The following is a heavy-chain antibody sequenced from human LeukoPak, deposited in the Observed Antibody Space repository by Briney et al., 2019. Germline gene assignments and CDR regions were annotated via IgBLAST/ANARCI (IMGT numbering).Heavy chain of an antibody. J-gene: IGHJ4*02. Sequence: PGGSLRLSCAASGFTFTTYAMSWVRQAPGKGLEWVSAISNTGDSTYHADSVKGRFTISRDNSKNTLFLQMNSLRAEDKAVYYCAKDNDPRAYSAYDSYDYWGQGTLVTVSS. V-gene: IGHV3-23*01. CDR2: ISNTGDST. D-gene: IGHD5-12*01. CDR3: AKDNDPRAYSAYDSYDY. CDR1: GFTFTTYA.